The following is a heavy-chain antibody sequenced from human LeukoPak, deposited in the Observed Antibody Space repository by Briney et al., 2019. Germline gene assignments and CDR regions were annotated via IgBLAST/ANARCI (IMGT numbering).Heavy chain of an antibody. CDR2: IKQDGSDQ. CDR3: ARPRATSCCSMDV. V-gene: IGHV3-7*01. CDR1: AFTFSNYG. J-gene: IGHJ6*04. Sequence: GGSLRLSCAASAFTFSNYGMHWVRQAPGKGLEWVANIKQDGSDQFYVDSVKGRFTITRDNAKNSLFLQMNSLRAEDTAVYYCARPRATSCCSMDVWGKGTTVTVAS. D-gene: IGHD2-2*01.